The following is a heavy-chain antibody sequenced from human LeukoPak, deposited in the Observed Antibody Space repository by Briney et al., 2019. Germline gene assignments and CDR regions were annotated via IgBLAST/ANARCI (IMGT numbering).Heavy chain of an antibody. CDR2: IGYDGSNK. CDR1: GFTFSNYA. J-gene: IGHJ3*02. CDR3: VKWTSNGDAFDI. D-gene: IGHD2-8*01. V-gene: IGHV3-30*02. Sequence: GGSLRLSCAASGFTFSNYAIHWVRQAPGKGLEWVALIGYDGSNKDYADSVKGRFTISSDNSRTTLYMQMNSLRAEDTAVYYCVKWTSNGDAFDIWGQGTMVTVSS.